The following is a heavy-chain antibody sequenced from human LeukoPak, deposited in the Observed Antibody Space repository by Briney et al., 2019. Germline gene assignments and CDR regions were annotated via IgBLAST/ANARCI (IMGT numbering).Heavy chain of an antibody. V-gene: IGHV3-23*01. J-gene: IGHJ4*02. CDR3: TTDELPGYCSSTSCPLFGY. D-gene: IGHD2-2*03. CDR1: GFTFSSYA. CDR2: ISGSGGST. Sequence: GGSLRLSCAASGFTFSSYAMSWVRQAPGKGLEWVSAISGSGGSTYYADSVKGRFTISRDNSKNTLYLQMNSLRAEDTAVYYCTTDELPGYCSSTSCPLFGYWGQGTLVTVSS.